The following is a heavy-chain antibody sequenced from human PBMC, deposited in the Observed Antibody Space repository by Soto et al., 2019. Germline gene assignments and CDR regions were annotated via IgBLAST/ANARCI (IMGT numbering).Heavy chain of an antibody. V-gene: IGHV3-64D*08. D-gene: IGHD6-19*01. CDR1: GLTFSNSG. Sequence: GGSLRLSCSVSGLTFSNSGFDWVRQAPGKGLEFVSAVSRNGPSTFYADSVKGRFTISIDNSRNTLYLQMSSLSSEDAAVHSCVKGSDSSGWFDYWGLGTLVTVSS. CDR2: VSRNGPST. J-gene: IGHJ5*01. CDR3: VKGSDSSGWFDY.